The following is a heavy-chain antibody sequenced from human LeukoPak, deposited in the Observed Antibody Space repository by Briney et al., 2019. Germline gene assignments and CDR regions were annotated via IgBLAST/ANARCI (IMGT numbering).Heavy chain of an antibody. J-gene: IGHJ6*03. Sequence: GTSVKVSCKASGGTFSSYAISWVRQAPGQGLEWMGGIITIFGIANSAQNFPGRVTITADESTSTAYMELSSLRSEGTAVYYCARARRCGSSTSCYYYYMDVWGKGTTVTASS. D-gene: IGHD2-2*01. CDR3: ARARRCGSSTSCYYYYMDV. CDR1: GGTFSSYA. CDR2: IITIFGIA. V-gene: IGHV1-69*01.